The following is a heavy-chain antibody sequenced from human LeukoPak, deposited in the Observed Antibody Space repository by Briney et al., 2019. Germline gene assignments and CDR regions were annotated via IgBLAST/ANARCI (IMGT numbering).Heavy chain of an antibody. J-gene: IGHJ6*02. V-gene: IGHV1-69*13. CDR2: IIPIFGTT. Sequence: SVKVSCKASGGSFSTHAISWVRHAPGQGLEWMGGIIPIFGTTIYAQNFQDRVTITADESPSTAYMELSGLRSEDTAVYYCARENCNSTSCYTRYYYGIDVWGQGTTVTVSS. D-gene: IGHD2-2*02. CDR1: GGSFSTHA. CDR3: ARENCNSTSCYTRYYYGIDV.